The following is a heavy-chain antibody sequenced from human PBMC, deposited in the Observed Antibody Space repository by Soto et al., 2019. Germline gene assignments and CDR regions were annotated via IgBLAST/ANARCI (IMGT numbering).Heavy chain of an antibody. CDR3: AKMGYCSGGSCIYYYYGMDV. V-gene: IGHV3-23*01. J-gene: IGHJ6*02. CDR2: ISGSGGST. CDR1: GFPFASYS. Sequence: GGSLTLSCAAAGFPFASYSMSWVSTATGTGLEWVSAISGSGGSTYYADSVKGRFTISRDNSKNTLYLQMNSLRAEDTAVYYCAKMGYCSGGSCIYYYYGMDVWGQGT. D-gene: IGHD2-15*01.